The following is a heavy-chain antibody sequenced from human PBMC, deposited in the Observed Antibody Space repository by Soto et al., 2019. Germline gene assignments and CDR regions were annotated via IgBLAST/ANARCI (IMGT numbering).Heavy chain of an antibody. CDR3: AKEEYSSSSLVYYYYGMDV. D-gene: IGHD6-6*01. CDR1: GFTFDDYA. CDR2: ISWDGGST. Sequence: SCAASGFTFDDYAMHCVRQAPGKVLEWVSLISWDGGSTYYADSVKGRFTISRDNSKNSLYLQMNSLRAEDTALYYCAKEEYSSSSLVYYYYGMDVWGQGTTVTVSS. V-gene: IGHV3-43D*04. J-gene: IGHJ6*02.